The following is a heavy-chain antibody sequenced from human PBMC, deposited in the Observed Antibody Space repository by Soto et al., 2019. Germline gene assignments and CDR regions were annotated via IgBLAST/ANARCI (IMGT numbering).Heavy chain of an antibody. J-gene: IGHJ3*02. Sequence: SETLSLTCTVSGGSISSGGYYWSWIRQHPGKGLEWIGYIYYSGSTYYNPSLKSRVTISVDTSKNQFSLKLSSVTAADTAVYYCARDMSSGWYADAFDIWGQGTMVTVSS. CDR2: IYYSGST. CDR3: ARDMSSGWYADAFDI. D-gene: IGHD6-19*01. V-gene: IGHV4-31*03. CDR1: GGSISSGGYY.